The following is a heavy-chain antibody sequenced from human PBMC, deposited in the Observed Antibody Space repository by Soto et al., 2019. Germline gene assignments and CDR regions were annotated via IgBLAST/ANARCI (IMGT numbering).Heavy chain of an antibody. V-gene: IGHV3-33*01. D-gene: IGHD6-6*01. Sequence: QLQLVESGGGVVQPGRSLRLSCAASGFTFSSYGMHWVRQAPGKGLEWVADIWYDGTNKNYADSVKGRFTISRDNSKNTLYLQMNSLRAEDTAVYYCAREGYSSSSKYYYGMDVWGQGTTVTVSS. CDR3: AREGYSSSSKYYYGMDV. J-gene: IGHJ6*02. CDR2: IWYDGTNK. CDR1: GFTFSSYG.